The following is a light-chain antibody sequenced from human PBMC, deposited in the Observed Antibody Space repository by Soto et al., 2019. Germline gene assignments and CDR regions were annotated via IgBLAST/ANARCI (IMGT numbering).Light chain of an antibody. Sequence: IQMTQSPSSLSASVGDRVTITCRASQGIRNDLGWYQQKPGKAPKLLIYAASSLQSGVPSRFSGSGSGTDFTLTISRLEPEDFAVYYCQQYGSSWWTFGQGTKVDVK. CDR3: QQYGSSWWT. CDR2: AAS. V-gene: IGKV1-17*01. J-gene: IGKJ1*01. CDR1: QGIRND.